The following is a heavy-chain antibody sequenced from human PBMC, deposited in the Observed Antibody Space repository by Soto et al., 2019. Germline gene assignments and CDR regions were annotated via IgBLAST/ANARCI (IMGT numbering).Heavy chain of an antibody. Sequence: QVQLVESGGGAVQPGESLRLSCVASGFDFTYYAMHWVRQAPGKGLESVAVMSSDGSKIHHTDSVKGRFTVSRDNSKNPLYLQLHSLRKEDPAVSFCAKDEGVGGTLGLFDYWGQGTLVSVSS. CDR1: GFDFTYYA. CDR2: MSSDGSKI. CDR3: AKDEGVGGTLGLFDY. D-gene: IGHD1-26*01. J-gene: IGHJ4*02. V-gene: IGHV3-30*18.